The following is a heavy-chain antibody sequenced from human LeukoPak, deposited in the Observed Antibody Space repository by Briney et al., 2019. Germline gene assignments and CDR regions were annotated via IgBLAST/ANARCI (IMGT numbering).Heavy chain of an antibody. CDR3: AAIGAIVG. CDR2: IKQDGSEK. D-gene: IGHD3-16*01. CDR1: GFTFSSYW. V-gene: IGHV3-7*01. J-gene: IGHJ4*02. Sequence: GGSLRLSCAASGFTFSSYWMSWIGQAPGKGLERVANIKQDGSEKYYVDSVKGRFTISRDNAKNSLYLQMNSLRAEDTAGYYCAAIGAIVGWGQGTLVTVSS.